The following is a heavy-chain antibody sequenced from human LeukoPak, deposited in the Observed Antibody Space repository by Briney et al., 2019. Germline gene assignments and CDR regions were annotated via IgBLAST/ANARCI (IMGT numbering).Heavy chain of an antibody. CDR1: GFTFSSYG. D-gene: IGHD3-10*01. Sequence: SGGSLRLSCAASGFTFSSYGMHWVRQAPGKGLEWVAFIRYDGSNKYYADSVKGRFTISRDNSKNTLYLQMNSLRAEDTAVYYCAKDRLGSGIRCFDYWGQGTLVTVSS. CDR3: AKDRLGSGIRCFDY. J-gene: IGHJ4*02. V-gene: IGHV3-30*02. CDR2: IRYDGSNK.